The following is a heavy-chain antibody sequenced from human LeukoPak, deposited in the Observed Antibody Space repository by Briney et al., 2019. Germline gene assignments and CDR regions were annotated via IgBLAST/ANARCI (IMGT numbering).Heavy chain of an antibody. J-gene: IGHJ4*02. CDR1: GFTFSSYG. D-gene: IGHD3-10*01. CDR2: IRGSGGST. V-gene: IGHV3-23*01. Sequence: GGSLRLSCAASGFTFSSYGMSWVRQAPGKGLEWLSAIRGSGGSTYYADSVKGRFTISRDNSKNTLYLQMNSLRAEDTAVYYCAQGFYGSGSYYNFFFDYWGQGTLVTVSS. CDR3: AQGFYGSGSYYNFFFDY.